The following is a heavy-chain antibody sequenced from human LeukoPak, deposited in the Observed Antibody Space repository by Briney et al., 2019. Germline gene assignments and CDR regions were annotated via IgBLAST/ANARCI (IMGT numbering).Heavy chain of an antibody. CDR1: GGSMSNYY. J-gene: IGHJ4*02. Sequence: SETLSLTCTVSGGSMSNYYWSWIRQSAGKGLEWIGRLYTSGSTNYNPSLKSRVTISEDKSKNQFSLKLSSVTAADTAVYYYARERYMITFGGIIVYYFDSWGQGSLVTVSS. CDR3: ARERYMITFGGIIVYYFDS. V-gene: IGHV4-4*07. D-gene: IGHD3-16*02. CDR2: LYTSGST.